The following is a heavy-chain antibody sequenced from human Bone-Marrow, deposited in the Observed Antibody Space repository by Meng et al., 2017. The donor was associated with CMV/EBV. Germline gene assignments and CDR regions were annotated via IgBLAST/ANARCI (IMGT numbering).Heavy chain of an antibody. CDR3: ARDSGVGYDEY. CDR2: IYSGGNT. J-gene: IGHJ4*02. V-gene: IGHV3-66*02. Sequence: GGPLRLSCAASGFTVSSNYMSWVRQAPGKGLEWVSVIYSGGNTYYADSVKGRFTISRDNSKNTLYLQMNSLRAEDTAVYYCARDSGVGYDEYWGQGKLVTVSS. D-gene: IGHD3-10*01. CDR1: GFTVSSNY.